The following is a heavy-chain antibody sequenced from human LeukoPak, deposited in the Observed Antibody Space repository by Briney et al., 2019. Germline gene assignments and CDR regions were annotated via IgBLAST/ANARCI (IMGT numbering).Heavy chain of an antibody. J-gene: IGHJ3*02. CDR3: IRGGIQVSGIDAFDI. CDR2: IGIAGDT. Sequence: GGSLRLSCAASGFTFSSYDMHWVRQAPGRGLEWVSAIGIAGDTYCPDSVKGRFTISRENAKNSMHLQMNSLKDGDTAVYYCIRGGIQVSGIDAFDIWGQGTMVTVSS. CDR1: GFTFSSYD. V-gene: IGHV3-13*01. D-gene: IGHD5/OR15-5a*01.